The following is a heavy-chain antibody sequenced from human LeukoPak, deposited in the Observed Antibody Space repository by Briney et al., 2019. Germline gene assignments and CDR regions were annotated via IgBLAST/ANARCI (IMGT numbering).Heavy chain of an antibody. D-gene: IGHD6-13*01. Sequence: SETLSLTCTVSGGSISSYYWSLIRQPPGKGLEWIGYIYYSGSTNYNPSLKSRVTISVDTSKNQFSLKLSSVTAADTAVYYCARQDISSSWSLDYWGQGTLVTVSS. V-gene: IGHV4-59*08. CDR2: IYYSGST. CDR3: ARQDISSSWSLDY. CDR1: GGSISSYY. J-gene: IGHJ4*02.